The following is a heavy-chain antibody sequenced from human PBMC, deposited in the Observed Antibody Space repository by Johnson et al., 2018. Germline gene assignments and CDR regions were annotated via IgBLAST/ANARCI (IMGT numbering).Heavy chain of an antibody. CDR1: GFSFSGSP. CDR3: TRSDYSGTYFS. Sequence: EVQLVETGGGLVQPGGSRKRSCAASGFSFSGSPMHWVRQASGKGLEWVGRIRSKAKNYAIAYGASVKGRFTISSDDSKNTAYLQMNSLKTEDTAVYYCTRSDYSGTYFSWGQGTRVTVSS. D-gene: IGHD1-26*01. V-gene: IGHV3-73*01. J-gene: IGHJ1*01. CDR2: IRSKAKNYAI.